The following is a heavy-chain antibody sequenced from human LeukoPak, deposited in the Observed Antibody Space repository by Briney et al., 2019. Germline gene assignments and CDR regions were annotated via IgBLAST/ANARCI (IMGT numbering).Heavy chain of an antibody. CDR3: ARDRIQLWSYYYYGMDV. CDR2: IYYSGST. J-gene: IGHJ6*02. D-gene: IGHD5-18*01. Sequence: PSETLSLTCTVSGGSISSYYWSWIRQPPGKGLEWIGYIYYSGSTNYNPSLKSRVTISVDTSKNQFSLKLSSVTAADTAVYYCARDRIQLWSYYYYGMDVWGQGTTVTVSS. V-gene: IGHV4-59*12. CDR1: GGSISSYY.